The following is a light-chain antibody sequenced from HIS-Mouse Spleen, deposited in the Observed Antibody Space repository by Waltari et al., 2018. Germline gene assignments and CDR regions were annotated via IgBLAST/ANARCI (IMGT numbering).Light chain of an antibody. CDR2: KGS. Sequence: SYELTQPPSVSVSPGQTARITCSGDALPKQYAYWYQQKPGQAHVLGIYKGSERPSGIPGRFSGSSSGKTVTLTSSGVQAEDEADYYCQSADSSGTYWVFGGGTKLTVL. CDR1: ALPKQY. V-gene: IGLV3-25*03. J-gene: IGLJ3*02. CDR3: QSADSSGTYWV.